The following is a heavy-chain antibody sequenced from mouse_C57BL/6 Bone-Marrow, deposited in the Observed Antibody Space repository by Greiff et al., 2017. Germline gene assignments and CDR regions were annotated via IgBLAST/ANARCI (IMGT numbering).Heavy chain of an antibody. CDR1: GYTFPSYG. V-gene: IGHV1-81*01. CDR3: ARWEDWDEFAY. J-gene: IGHJ3*01. CDR2: VYPRSGNT. D-gene: IGHD4-1*01. Sequence: LVESGAELARPGASVKLSCKASGYTFPSYGISWVKQRTGQGLEWIGEVYPRSGNTYYNEKFKGKATLSADKSSSTAYMELRSLTSEDSAVYFYARWEDWDEFAYWGQGTLVTVSA.